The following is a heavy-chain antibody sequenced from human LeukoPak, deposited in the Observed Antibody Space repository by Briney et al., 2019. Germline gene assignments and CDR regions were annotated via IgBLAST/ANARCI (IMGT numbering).Heavy chain of an antibody. CDR2: IRSKANSYAP. CDR3: TRRVEDCGDCGRMDV. J-gene: IGHJ6*02. CDR1: GFTFSGSA. D-gene: IGHD2-21*02. V-gene: IGHV3-73*01. Sequence: GGSLRLSCAASGFTFSGSAMHWVRQASGKGLEWVGRIRSKANSYAPEYTASVKGRFTISRDDSKNTAYLQMNSLKTEDTAVYYCTRRVEDCGDCGRMDVWGQGTTVTVSS.